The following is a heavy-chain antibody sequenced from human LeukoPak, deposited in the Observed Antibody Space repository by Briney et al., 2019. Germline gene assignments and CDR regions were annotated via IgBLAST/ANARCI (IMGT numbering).Heavy chain of an antibody. J-gene: IGHJ5*02. CDR3: ARGPLYYDFWSGYYTGKDEDWFDP. CDR2: IYYSGST. Sequence: SETLSLTCTVSGGSISSYYWSWIRQPPGKGLEWIGYIYYSGSTNYNPSLKSRVTISVDTSKNQFSLKLSSVTAADTAVYYCARGPLYYDFWSGYYTGKDEDWFDPWGQGTLVTVSS. CDR1: GGSISSYY. D-gene: IGHD3-3*01. V-gene: IGHV4-59*01.